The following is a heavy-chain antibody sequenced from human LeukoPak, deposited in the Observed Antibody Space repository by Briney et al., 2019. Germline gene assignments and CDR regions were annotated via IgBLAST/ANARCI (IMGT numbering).Heavy chain of an antibody. CDR3: ARDRSYDSSGTGPDY. CDR1: GFTFSSYS. Sequence: GGSLRLSCAASGFTFSSYSMNWVRQAPGKGLEWVSSISSSSSYIYYADSVKGRFTISRDNAKNSLYLQMNSLRAEDTAVYYCARDRSYDSSGTGPDYWGQGTLVTVSS. J-gene: IGHJ4*02. V-gene: IGHV3-21*01. D-gene: IGHD3-22*01. CDR2: ISSSSSYI.